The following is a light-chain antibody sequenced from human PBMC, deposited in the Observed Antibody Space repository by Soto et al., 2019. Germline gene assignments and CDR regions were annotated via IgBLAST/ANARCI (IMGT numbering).Light chain of an antibody. CDR2: DVN. V-gene: IGLV2-14*01. J-gene: IGLJ1*01. CDR1: SSDVGGYNY. Sequence: QSVLTRPAPVSGSPGQSITISCTGTSSDVGGYNYVSWYQQLPGKAPKLMIYDVNNRPSGVSNRFSGSKSGNTASLTISGLQAEDEADYYCSSYTGSSTFVFGTGTKVTVL. CDR3: SSYTGSSTFV.